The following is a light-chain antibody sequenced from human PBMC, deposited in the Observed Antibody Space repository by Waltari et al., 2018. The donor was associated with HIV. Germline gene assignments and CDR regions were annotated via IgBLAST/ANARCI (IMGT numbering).Light chain of an antibody. CDR3: SSYTNSDTVV. CDR1: TSDVGCYNS. Sequence: QSALTQPASVSGSPGQSLTISCPGTTSDVGCYNSVSWYQPHPAKAPKLVILDVSNRPSGVSNRFSGSKSGNTASLTISGLQAEDEAYYYCSSYTNSDTVVFGGGTKVTVL. CDR2: DVS. J-gene: IGLJ2*01. V-gene: IGLV2-14*03.